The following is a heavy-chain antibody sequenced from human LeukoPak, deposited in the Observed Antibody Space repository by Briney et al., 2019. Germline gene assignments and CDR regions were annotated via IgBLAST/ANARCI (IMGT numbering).Heavy chain of an antibody. CDR1: GFTFSSYA. V-gene: IGHV3-23*01. CDR3: ALFGGEFDY. Sequence: GGSLRLSCAASGFTFSSYAMSWVRQAPGKGLEWVSAISGSGGSTYYADSVKGRFTISRDNAKNSLYLQMNSLRAEDTAVYYCALFGGEFDYWGQGTLVTVSS. J-gene: IGHJ4*02. D-gene: IGHD3-16*01. CDR2: ISGSGGST.